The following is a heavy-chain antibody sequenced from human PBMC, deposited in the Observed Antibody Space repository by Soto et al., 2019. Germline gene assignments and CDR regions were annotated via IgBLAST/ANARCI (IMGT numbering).Heavy chain of an antibody. J-gene: IGHJ4*02. CDR1: GFTFSNYA. CDR2: ISGSGGST. CDR3: ARRGPGTYFDY. V-gene: IGHV3-23*01. Sequence: GGSLILSCAASGFTFSNYAMTWVRQAPGKGLEWVSFISGSGGSTYYADSVKGRFTISRDNSKNTLYLQMNSLRTEDTAVYYCARRGPGTYFDYWGQGTLVTVSS. D-gene: IGHD6-13*01.